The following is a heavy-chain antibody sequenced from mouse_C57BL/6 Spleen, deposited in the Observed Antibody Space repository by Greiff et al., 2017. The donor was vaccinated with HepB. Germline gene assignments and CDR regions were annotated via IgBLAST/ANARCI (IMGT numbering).Heavy chain of an antibody. CDR3: ARYTYYGTLFAY. V-gene: IGHV1-55*01. D-gene: IGHD2-10*01. Sequence: QVQLQQSGAELVKPGASVKMSCKASGYTFTSYWITWVKQRPGQGLEWIGDIYPGSGSTNYNEKFKSKATLTVDTSSSTAYMQLSSLTSEDSAVYYCARYTYYGTLFAYWGQGTLVTVSA. J-gene: IGHJ3*01. CDR1: GYTFTSYW. CDR2: IYPGSGST.